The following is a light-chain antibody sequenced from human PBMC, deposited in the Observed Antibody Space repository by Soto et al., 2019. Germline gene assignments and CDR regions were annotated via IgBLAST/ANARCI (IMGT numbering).Light chain of an antibody. CDR1: QDLNSW. CDR2: AAS. V-gene: IGKV1D-12*01. Sequence: DILLTQSPSAVSASVGDRVTITCRASQDLNSWLDWYQQKPGKATKILIYAASTLQSGVPSRFSGSGSGTHFTLPISSLQHHDFVTYYCQQGNSFPRQLGEGTKWE. J-gene: IGKJ1*01. CDR3: QQGNSFPRQ.